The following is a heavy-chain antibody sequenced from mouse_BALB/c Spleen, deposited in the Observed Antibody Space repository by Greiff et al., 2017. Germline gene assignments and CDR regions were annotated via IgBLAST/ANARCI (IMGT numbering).Heavy chain of an antibody. CDR1: GYIFTSYW. Sequence: QVHVKQSGAELVRPGASVKLSCKTSGYIFTSYWIHWVKQRSGQGLEWIARIYPGTGSTYYNEKFKGKATLTADKSSSTAYMQLSSLKSEDSAVYYCASPLTTVVANFDYWGQGTTLTVSS. J-gene: IGHJ2*01. CDR3: ASPLTTVVANFDY. CDR2: IYPGTGST. D-gene: IGHD1-1*01. V-gene: IGHV1-76*01.